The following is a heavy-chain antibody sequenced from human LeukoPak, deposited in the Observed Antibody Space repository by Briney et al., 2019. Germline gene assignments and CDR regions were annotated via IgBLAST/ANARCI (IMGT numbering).Heavy chain of an antibody. D-gene: IGHD3-22*01. CDR3: ATGKDRSGYYYSLDY. CDR1: GGTFSTFP. V-gene: IGHV1-69*13. Sequence: SVKVSCKASGGTFSTFPISWVRQAPGQGLEWIGGIIPVFGPNYAQKFQGSATISADLATATAYMELSSLTSEDTSVYYCATGKDRSGYYYSLDYWGQGTLVAVSS. J-gene: IGHJ4*02. CDR2: IIPVFGP.